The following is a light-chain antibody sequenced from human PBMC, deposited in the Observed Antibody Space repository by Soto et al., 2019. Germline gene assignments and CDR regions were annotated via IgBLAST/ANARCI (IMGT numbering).Light chain of an antibody. V-gene: IGKV3D-20*02. CDR2: DAS. Sequence: EIVLTQSPGTLSFSPGERATLSCRASHSVSSSYLAWYQQKPGQAPRLLIYDASNRATGIPARFSGSRSGTDFTLTISSLEPEDFAVYYCQQRSIWPLTFGGGTKVDI. CDR3: QQRSIWPLT. CDR1: HSVSSSY. J-gene: IGKJ4*01.